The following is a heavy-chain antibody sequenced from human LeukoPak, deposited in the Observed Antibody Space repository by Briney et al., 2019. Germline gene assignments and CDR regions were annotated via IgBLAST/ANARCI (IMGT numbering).Heavy chain of an antibody. V-gene: IGHV3-30*18. CDR3: AKGYQERETTVAPFDY. J-gene: IGHJ4*02. Sequence: PGGSLRLSCAASGFTFSSYGMHWARQAPGKGLEWVAVISYDGSNKYYADSVKGRFTISRDNSKNTLYLQMNSLRAEDTAVYYCAKGYQERETTVAPFDYWGQGTLVTVSS. D-gene: IGHD4-23*01. CDR1: GFTFSSYG. CDR2: ISYDGSNK.